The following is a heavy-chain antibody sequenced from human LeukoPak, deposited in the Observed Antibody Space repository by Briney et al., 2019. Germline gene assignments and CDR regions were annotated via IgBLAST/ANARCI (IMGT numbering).Heavy chain of an antibody. CDR1: GGSFSGYY. Sequence: SETLSLTCAVYGGSFSGYYWSWIRQPPGRGLEWIGSIYYSGSTYYNPSLKSRVTISVDTSKNQFSLKLSSVTAADTAVYYCARPYCHSTNSYKFDAFDIWGQGTMVTVSS. J-gene: IGHJ3*02. CDR2: IYYSGST. D-gene: IGHD2-2*02. CDR3: ARPYCHSTNSYKFDAFDI. V-gene: IGHV4-34*01.